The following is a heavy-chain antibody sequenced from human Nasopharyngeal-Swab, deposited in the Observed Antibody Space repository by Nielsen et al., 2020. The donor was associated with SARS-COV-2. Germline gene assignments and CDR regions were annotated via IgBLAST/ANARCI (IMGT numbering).Heavy chain of an antibody. D-gene: IGHD6-13*01. V-gene: IGHV1-69*13. Sequence: SVNVSCKDSGGTFSSYAISWVRQAPGQGLEWMGGIIPIFGTANYAQKFQGRVTITADESTSTAYMELSSLRSEDTAVYYCAIPRSPGIAAAGYFDYWGQGTLVTVSS. CDR1: GGTFSSYA. J-gene: IGHJ4*02. CDR3: AIPRSPGIAAAGYFDY. CDR2: IIPIFGTA.